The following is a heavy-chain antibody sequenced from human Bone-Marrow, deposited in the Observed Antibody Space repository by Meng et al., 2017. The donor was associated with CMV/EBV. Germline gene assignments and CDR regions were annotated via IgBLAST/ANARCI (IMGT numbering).Heavy chain of an antibody. CDR2: IIPILGIA. D-gene: IGHD3-16*01. V-gene: IGHV1-69*10. Sequence: SVKVSCKASGGTFSSYAISWVRQAPGQGLEWMGWIIPILGIANYAQKFQGRVTITADKSTSTAYMELSSLRSEDTAVYYWETGGRSRPSYYYYNGVAVWGPGTTVTGSS. CDR1: GGTFSSYA. CDR3: ETGGRSRPSYYYYNGVAV. J-gene: IGHJ6*02.